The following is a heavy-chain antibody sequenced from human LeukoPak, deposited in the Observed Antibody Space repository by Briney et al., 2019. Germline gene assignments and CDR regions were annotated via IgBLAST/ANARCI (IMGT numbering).Heavy chain of an antibody. V-gene: IGHV1-69*13. CDR1: GYTFTGYY. CDR3: ALDYGDYDWFDP. CDR2: IIPIFGTA. J-gene: IGHJ5*02. Sequence: SVKVSCKASGYTFTGYYIHWVRQAPGQGLEWMGGIIPIFGTANYAQQFQGGVTITADESTSTAYMELSSLRSEDTAVYYCALDYGDYDWFDPWGQGTLVTVSS. D-gene: IGHD4-17*01.